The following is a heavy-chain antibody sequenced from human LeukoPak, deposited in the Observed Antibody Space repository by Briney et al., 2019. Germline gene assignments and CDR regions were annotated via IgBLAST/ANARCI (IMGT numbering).Heavy chain of an antibody. CDR2: IKQDGSEK. Sequence: GGSLRLSCAASGFTFRSYWMSWVRQAPGKGLEWVANIKQDGSEKYYVDSVKGRFTISRDNAENTLYLQVSSLRAEDTAVYFCARGYINYVDYWGQGTLATVSS. D-gene: IGHD5-24*01. CDR3: ARGYINYVDY. CDR1: GFTFRSYW. J-gene: IGHJ4*02. V-gene: IGHV3-7*02.